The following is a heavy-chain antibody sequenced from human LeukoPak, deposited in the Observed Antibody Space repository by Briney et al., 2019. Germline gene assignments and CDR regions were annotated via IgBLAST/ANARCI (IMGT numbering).Heavy chain of an antibody. CDR2: INPNSGGT. CDR1: GYTFTGYY. V-gene: IGHV1-2*06. Sequence: ALVKVSCKASGYTFTGYYMHWVRQAPGQGLEWMGRINPNSGGTNYAQKFQGRVTMTRDTSISTAYMELSRLRSDDTAVYYCARDPGIAVAGTYGGYYYYYYMDVWGKGTTVTVSS. D-gene: IGHD6-19*01. J-gene: IGHJ6*03. CDR3: ARDPGIAVAGTYGGYYYYYYMDV.